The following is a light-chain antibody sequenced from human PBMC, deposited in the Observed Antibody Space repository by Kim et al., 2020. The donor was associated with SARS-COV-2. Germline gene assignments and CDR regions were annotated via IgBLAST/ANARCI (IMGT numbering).Light chain of an antibody. CDR2: GNS. Sequence: QRVTISCTGSSSNSGADYDVHWYTQLPGIAPKLLIYGNSNRPSGVPDRFSGSKSGTSASLAITGLQAEDEADYYCQSYDSSLSDSVFGGGTQLTVL. CDR3: QSYDSSLSDSV. CDR1: SSNSGADYD. V-gene: IGLV1-40*01. J-gene: IGLJ2*01.